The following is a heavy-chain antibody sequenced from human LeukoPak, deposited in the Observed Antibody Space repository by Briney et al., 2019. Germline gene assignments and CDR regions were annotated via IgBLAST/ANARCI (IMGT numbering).Heavy chain of an antibody. CDR1: GFTFSSYW. Sequence: GGSLRLSCAATGFTFSSYWMSWVRQAPGKGLEWVANIKQDGSEKYYVDSVKGRFTISRDNAKNSLYLQMNSLRAEDTAVYYCARVLTYSGSYHFDYWGQGTLVTVSS. CDR2: IKQDGSEK. CDR3: ARVLTYSGSYHFDY. J-gene: IGHJ4*02. V-gene: IGHV3-7*01. D-gene: IGHD1-26*01.